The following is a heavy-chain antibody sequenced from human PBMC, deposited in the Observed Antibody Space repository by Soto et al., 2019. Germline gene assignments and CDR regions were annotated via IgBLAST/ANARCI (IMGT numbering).Heavy chain of an antibody. Sequence: GGSLRLSCVVAGLTVSSNSMNWVRQAPGKGLEWVSSISTGGATNYADSVKGRFAISRDTSRNTLYLQMSILRVEDTAVYYCAKSERFDPWGQGTLVTVSS. J-gene: IGHJ5*02. V-gene: IGHV3-66*01. CDR1: GLTVSSNS. CDR2: ISTGGAT. CDR3: AKSERFDP.